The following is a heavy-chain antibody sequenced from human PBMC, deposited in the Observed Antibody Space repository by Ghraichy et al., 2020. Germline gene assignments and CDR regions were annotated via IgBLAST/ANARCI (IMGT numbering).Heavy chain of an antibody. CDR1: GGSISSYY. J-gene: IGHJ5*02. CDR3: ARDPIGYSSFHWFDP. D-gene: IGHD3-22*01. CDR2: IYYSGST. Sequence: SETLSLTCTVSGGSISSYYWSWIRQPPGKGLEWIGYIYYSGSTNYNPSLKSRVTISVDTSKNQFSLKLSSVTAADTAVYYCARDPIGYSSFHWFDPWGQGTLVTVSS. V-gene: IGHV4-59*01.